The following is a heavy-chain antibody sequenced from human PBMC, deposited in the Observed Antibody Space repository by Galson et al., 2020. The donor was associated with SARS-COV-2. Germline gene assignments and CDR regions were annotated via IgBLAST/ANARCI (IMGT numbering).Heavy chain of an antibody. CDR2: VSYDGSYT. CDR3: ARESGNSLSYYFDY. Sequence: GGSLRLSCAASGFTFSDYAMHWVRQAPGKGLHWVALVSYDGSYTSYADSVKGRFTISRDNSKNTLYLQMNSLTTEDTAVFYCARESGNSLSYYFDYWGQGTLGTVSP. J-gene: IGHJ4*02. V-gene: IGHV3-30*01. CDR1: GFTFSDYA. D-gene: IGHD1-26*01.